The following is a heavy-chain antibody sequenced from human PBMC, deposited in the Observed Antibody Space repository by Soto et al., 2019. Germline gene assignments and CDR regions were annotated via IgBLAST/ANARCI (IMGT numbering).Heavy chain of an antibody. V-gene: IGHV3-48*02. CDR3: VRDYSFGFDY. CDR2: IWSASNI. J-gene: IGHJ4*02. Sequence: EVQLVESGGGLAQPGGSLRLSCAASGFTFSSYSVNWVRQAPGKGLEWVSNIWSASNINYADSVKGRFTASRDNAKNSMSQQMNGLRDEDTAVYYCVRDYSFGFDYWGQGILVTVSS. CDR1: GFTFSSYS. D-gene: IGHD6-13*01.